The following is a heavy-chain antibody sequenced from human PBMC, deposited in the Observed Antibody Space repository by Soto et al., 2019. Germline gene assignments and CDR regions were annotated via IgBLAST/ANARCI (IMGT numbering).Heavy chain of an antibody. CDR1: GGTFSSYA. CDR3: ARAAGYYYDSSGYQYWYFDL. J-gene: IGHJ2*01. Sequence: QVQLVQSGAEVRKPGSSVKVSCKVSGGTFSSYAISWVRQAPGQGLEWMGGIIPMFGTPNYAQKFKGRVTITADKSTNTAYMEMNSVTSEDTAVYYCARAAGYYYDSSGYQYWYFDLCGRCALVTVSS. CDR2: IIPMFGTP. V-gene: IGHV1-69*06. D-gene: IGHD3-22*01.